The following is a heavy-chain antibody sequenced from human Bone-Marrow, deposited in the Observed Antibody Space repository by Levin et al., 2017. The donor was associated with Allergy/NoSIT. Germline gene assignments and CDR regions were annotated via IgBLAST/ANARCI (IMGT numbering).Heavy chain of an antibody. D-gene: IGHD3-22*01. J-gene: IGHJ4*02. V-gene: IGHV3-30*04. Sequence: GGSLRLSCAASGFTFSSYAMHWVRQAPGKGLEWVAVISYDGSNKYYADSVKGRFTISRDNSKNTLYLQMNSLRAEDTAVYYCARDEHTTMIVVVITTALPYWGQGTLVTVSS. CDR2: ISYDGSNK. CDR1: GFTFSSYA. CDR3: ARDEHTTMIVVVITTALPY.